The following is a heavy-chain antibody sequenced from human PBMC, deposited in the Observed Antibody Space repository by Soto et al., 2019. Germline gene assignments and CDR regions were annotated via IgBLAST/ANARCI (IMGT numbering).Heavy chain of an antibody. CDR2: VYYRGRS. Sequence: SETLSLTCTVSGGSVSNSNYYWGWIRQSPGKGLEWIGSVYYRGRSYSKSSVKSRVTISVDTSKNQFSLNLNSVTASDTAVYYCVSQRTSVLTQAYFDYWGPGALVTVSP. V-gene: IGHV4-39*01. J-gene: IGHJ4*02. CDR3: VSQRTSVLTQAYFDY. D-gene: IGHD2-8*01. CDR1: GGSVSNSNYY.